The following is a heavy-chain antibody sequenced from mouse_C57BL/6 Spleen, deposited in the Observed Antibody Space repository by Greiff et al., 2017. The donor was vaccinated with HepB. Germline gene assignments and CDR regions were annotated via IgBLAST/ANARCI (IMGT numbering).Heavy chain of an antibody. J-gene: IGHJ2*01. V-gene: IGHV1-81*01. CDR1: GYTFTSYG. Sequence: QVHVKQSGAELARPGASVKLSCKASGYTFTSYGISWVKQRTGQGLEWIGEIYPRSGNTYYNEKFKGKATLTADKSSSTAYMELRSLTSEDSAVYFCAREDYYGSSGTCFDYWGQGTTLTVSS. CDR2: IYPRSGNT. D-gene: IGHD1-1*01. CDR3: AREDYYGSSGTCFDY.